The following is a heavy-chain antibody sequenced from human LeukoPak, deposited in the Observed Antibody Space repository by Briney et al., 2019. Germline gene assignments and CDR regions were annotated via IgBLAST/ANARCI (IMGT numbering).Heavy chain of an antibody. Sequence: PSETLSLTCTVSGGSISSGGYYWSWIRQPPGKGLEWIGYIYHSGSTYYNPSLKSRVTISVDTSKNQFSLKLSSVTAADTAVYYCASLVMVRGVPGWFDPWGQGTLVTVSS. CDR3: ASLVMVRGVPGWFDP. V-gene: IGHV4-30-2*01. CDR2: IYHSGST. CDR1: GGSISSGGYY. J-gene: IGHJ5*02. D-gene: IGHD3-10*01.